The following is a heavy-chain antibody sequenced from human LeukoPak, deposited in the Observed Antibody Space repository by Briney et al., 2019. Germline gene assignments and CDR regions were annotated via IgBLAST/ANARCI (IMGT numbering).Heavy chain of an antibody. Sequence: GASVKVSCKASGGTFSSYAISWVRQAPGQGLEWMGGIIPIFGTANYAQKFQGRVTITADESTSTAYMELSSLRSEDTAVYYCARRALPAAMDYYYMDVWGKGTTVTVSS. J-gene: IGHJ6*03. CDR1: GGTFSSYA. CDR3: ARRALPAAMDYYYMDV. V-gene: IGHV1-69*13. D-gene: IGHD2-2*01. CDR2: IIPIFGTA.